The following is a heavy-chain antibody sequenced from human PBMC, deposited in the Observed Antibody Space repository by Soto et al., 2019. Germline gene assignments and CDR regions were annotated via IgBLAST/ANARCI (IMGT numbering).Heavy chain of an antibody. V-gene: IGHV3-30*18. D-gene: IGHD2-15*01. CDR1: GFTFSSYG. CDR3: AKGRADIVVVVAAPYGMDV. J-gene: IGHJ6*02. Sequence: GSLRLSCAASGFTFSSYGMHWVRQAPGKGLEWVAVISYDGSNKYYADSVKGRFTISRDNSKNTLYLQMNSLRAEDTAVYYCAKGRADIVVVVAAPYGMDVWGRGTTVTVSS. CDR2: ISYDGSNK.